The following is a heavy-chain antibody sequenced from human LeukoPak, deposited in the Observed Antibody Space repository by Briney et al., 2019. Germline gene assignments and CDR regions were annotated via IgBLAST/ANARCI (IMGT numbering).Heavy chain of an antibody. V-gene: IGHV3-53*01. D-gene: IGHD3-10*01. CDR1: GFTVSSNY. CDR2: IYSGGST. J-gene: IGHJ5*02. Sequence: PGGSLRLSCAASGFTVSSNYMSWVRQAPGKGLEWVSVIYSGGSTYYADSVKGRFTISRDNSKNTLYLQMNSLRAEDTAVYYCATLMVTRYFDPWGQGTLVTVSS. CDR3: ATLMVTRYFDP.